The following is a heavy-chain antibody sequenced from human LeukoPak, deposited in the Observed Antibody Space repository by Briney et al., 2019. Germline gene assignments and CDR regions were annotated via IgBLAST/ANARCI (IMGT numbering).Heavy chain of an antibody. V-gene: IGHV1-18*01. Sequence: ASVKVSCKASGYTFTNFGISWVRQAPGQGLEWMGWITPYNGNTNYAQTLQGRVTMTTDTSTSTAYMELGSLRSDDTAVYYCAREKVGATRGLDYWGQGTLVTVSS. CDR3: AREKVGATRGLDY. J-gene: IGHJ4*02. D-gene: IGHD1-26*01. CDR1: GYTFTNFG. CDR2: ITPYNGNT.